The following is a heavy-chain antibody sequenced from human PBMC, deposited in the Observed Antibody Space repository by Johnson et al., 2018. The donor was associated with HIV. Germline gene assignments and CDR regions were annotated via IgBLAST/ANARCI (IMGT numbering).Heavy chain of an antibody. Sequence: SLRLSCAASGFTVMSHYMTWVRQAPGKGLEWVSVIYDGDTTYYTDSVKGRFTISRDDSKNTLYLQMNSLRPDDSAVYYCARDRWLGDAFDIWGQGTMVTVSS. CDR3: ARDRWLGDAFDI. J-gene: IGHJ3*02. D-gene: IGHD6-19*01. V-gene: IGHV3-66*02. CDR2: IYDGDTT. CDR1: GFTVMSHY.